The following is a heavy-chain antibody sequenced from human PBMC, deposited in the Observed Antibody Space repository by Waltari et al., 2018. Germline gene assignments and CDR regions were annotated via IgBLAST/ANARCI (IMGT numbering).Heavy chain of an antibody. CDR3: ARHRLDRGDSFDF. CDR2: IYHLGNP. Sequence: QVQLQESGPRLVKPLETLSLTCTVSEYSVSTGFYWGWVRQTPGKGLGWIGSIYHLGNPRYTPPLSSRVAVSMDMSKNQFSLRLTSVTAADTAVYYCARHRLDRGDSFDFWGQGALVTVSS. J-gene: IGHJ4*02. D-gene: IGHD3-22*01. V-gene: IGHV4-38-2*02. CDR1: EYSVSTGFY.